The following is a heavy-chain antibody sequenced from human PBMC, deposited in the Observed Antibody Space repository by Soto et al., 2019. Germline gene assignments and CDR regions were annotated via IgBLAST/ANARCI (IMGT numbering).Heavy chain of an antibody. CDR2: ITGSGNTI. V-gene: IGHV3-23*01. CDR3: AIDDISGDGLWLVSD. J-gene: IGHJ4*02. D-gene: IGHD2-21*02. Sequence: DVQLLESGGGLVQPGGSLRLSCAASGFIFSKYAMIWVRQAPGKGQEWVSGITGSGNTIEYAASVKGRFTISRDNSRNTVDLQMNSLRAEDTGMYYCAIDDISGDGLWLVSDWGQGTLVTVS. CDR1: GFIFSKYA.